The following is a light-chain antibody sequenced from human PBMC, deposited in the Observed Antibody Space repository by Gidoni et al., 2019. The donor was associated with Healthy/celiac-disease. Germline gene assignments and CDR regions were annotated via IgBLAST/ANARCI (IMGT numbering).Light chain of an antibody. CDR3: QQGYSTPPT. CDR2: AAS. J-gene: IGKJ2*01. Sequence: DIQMTQSPSSLSASVGDRVTITCRASQSISSYLNWYQQKPGKAPKLLIYAASSLQSGVPSRFSGSGSGTDFTLTISSLQPEDFETYYCQQGYSTPPTFGQGTKLEIK. CDR1: QSISSY. V-gene: IGKV1-39*01.